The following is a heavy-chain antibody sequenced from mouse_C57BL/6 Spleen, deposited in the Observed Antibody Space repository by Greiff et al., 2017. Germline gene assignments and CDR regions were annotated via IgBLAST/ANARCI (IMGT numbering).Heavy chain of an antibody. V-gene: IGHV1-42*01. D-gene: IGHD4-1*01. J-gene: IGHJ1*03. Sequence: VQLQQSGPELVQPGASVKIFCKASGYSFTGYSMNWVKQSPEKSLEWIGEINPSSGGTTSNHKFKAKATLTVAKSSSTAYMQLKSLPSEDAAVFYCAGTGTSLFDVWGTGTTVTVSS. CDR2: INPSSGGT. CDR1: GYSFTGYS. CDR3: AGTGTSLFDV.